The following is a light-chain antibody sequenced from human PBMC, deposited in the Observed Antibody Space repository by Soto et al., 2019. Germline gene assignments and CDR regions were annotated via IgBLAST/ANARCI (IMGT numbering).Light chain of an antibody. CDR3: QQYNNWIT. CDR2: GAS. CDR1: QSVSSN. V-gene: IGKV3-15*01. Sequence: EIVMTQSPATLSVSPGERATLSCRASQSVSSNLSWYQQKPGQAPRLLIYGASTRATGIPAKFSGSGSETDFTLTISSLQSEDFAVYYCQQYNNWITFGQGTQMEIK. J-gene: IGKJ5*01.